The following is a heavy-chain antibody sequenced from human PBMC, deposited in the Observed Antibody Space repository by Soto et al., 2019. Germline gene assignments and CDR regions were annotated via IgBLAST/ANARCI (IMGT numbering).Heavy chain of an antibody. D-gene: IGHD1-26*01. Sequence: GGALSLSCAASGFTFSSSALHSVRPAPGEGLEWVAVIWYDGSIRYYADSVKGRFTISRDNSKNILFLHMNGLRSEDTWGCSCARAGIDILGASTYYYGMYVWRQRPTVTVSS. CDR1: GFTFSSSA. CDR2: IWYDGSIR. CDR3: ARAGIDILGASTYYYGMYV. V-gene: IGHV3-33*01. J-gene: IGHJ6*02.